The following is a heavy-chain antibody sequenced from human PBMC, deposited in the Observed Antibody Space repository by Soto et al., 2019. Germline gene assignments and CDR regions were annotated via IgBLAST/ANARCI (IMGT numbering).Heavy chain of an antibody. CDR3: ARGEAAMVRGVPPAPHYYYYYGMDV. D-gene: IGHD3-10*01. V-gene: IGHV1-69*13. CDR1: GGTFSSYA. J-gene: IGHJ6*02. CDR2: IIPIFGTA. Sequence: VASVKVSCKASGGTFSSYAISWVRQAPGQGLEWMGGIIPIFGTANYAQKFQGRVTITADESTSTAYMELSSLRSEDTAVYYCARGEAAMVRGVPPAPHYYYYYGMDVWGQGTTVTVSS.